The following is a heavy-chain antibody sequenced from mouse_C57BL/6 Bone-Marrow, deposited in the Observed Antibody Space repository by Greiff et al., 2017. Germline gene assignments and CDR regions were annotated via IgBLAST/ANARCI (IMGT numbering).Heavy chain of an antibody. Sequence: DVKLVESGGGLVQPGGSLKLSCAASGFTFSDYGMAWVRQAPRKGPEWVAFISNLAYSLYYADTVTGPFPISREKDKKTLYRERSSLRSEDTAMYYCARLRDYYGSSYSYYFDDWGQGTTLTVSS. CDR3: ARLRDYYGSSYSYYFDD. CDR1: GFTFSDYG. CDR2: ISNLAYSL. V-gene: IGHV5-15*01. D-gene: IGHD1-1*01. J-gene: IGHJ2*01.